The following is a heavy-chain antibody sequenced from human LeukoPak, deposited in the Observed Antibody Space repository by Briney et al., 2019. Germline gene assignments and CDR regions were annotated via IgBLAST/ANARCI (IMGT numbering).Heavy chain of an antibody. Sequence: GGSLRLSCAASGFTFSDFYMTWIRQAPGKGLEWVSYITSAGSTYYADSVKGRFTISRDNAKTSLYLQMNNLGAEDTAVYYCARHRDSSGWYLAPFGYWGQGTLVTVSS. CDR1: GFTFSDFY. V-gene: IGHV3-11*04. D-gene: IGHD6-19*01. CDR2: ITSAGST. CDR3: ARHRDSSGWYLAPFGY. J-gene: IGHJ4*02.